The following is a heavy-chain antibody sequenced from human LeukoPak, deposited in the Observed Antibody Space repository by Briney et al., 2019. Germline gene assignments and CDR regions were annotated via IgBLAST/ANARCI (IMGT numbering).Heavy chain of an antibody. J-gene: IGHJ4*02. CDR2: IGGAGSTT. V-gene: IGHV3-23*01. CDR3: AKVVGSRRGFDY. Sequence: GGSPRLSCAASEFTFSNFAMSWVRQAPGRGLEWVSGIGGAGSTTYYADSVKGRFTISRDNSKNTLYLQMNSLRAEDTAVYYCAKVVGSRRGFDYWGQGTLVTVSS. CDR1: EFTFSNFA.